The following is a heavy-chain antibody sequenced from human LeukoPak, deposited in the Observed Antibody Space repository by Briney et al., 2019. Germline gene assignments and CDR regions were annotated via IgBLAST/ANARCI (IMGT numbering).Heavy chain of an antibody. Sequence: GGSLRLSCAASGFTFSSYWMHWVRQAPGKGLVWVSRINSDGSSTTYADSVKGRFTISRDNAKNTLYMQMNSLRAEDTAVYYCARGQYYDILTGYSFDYWGQGTLVTVSS. D-gene: IGHD3-9*01. CDR3: ARGQYYDILTGYSFDY. V-gene: IGHV3-74*01. J-gene: IGHJ4*02. CDR2: INSDGSST. CDR1: GFTFSSYW.